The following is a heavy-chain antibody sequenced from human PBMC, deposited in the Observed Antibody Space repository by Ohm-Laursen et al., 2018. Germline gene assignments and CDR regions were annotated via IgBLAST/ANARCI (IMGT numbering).Heavy chain of an antibody. J-gene: IGHJ4*02. CDR2: IKQDGSEK. CDR3: ARDYYYDSSGYAFY. CDR1: GFTFSTYW. D-gene: IGHD3-22*01. V-gene: IGHV3-7*03. Sequence: SLRLSCAASGFTFSTYWMNWVRQAPGKGLEWVANIKQDGSEKYYVDSVKGRFTISRDNAKNSLSLQMNSLRAEDTAVYYCARDYYYDSSGYAFYWGQGTLVTVSS.